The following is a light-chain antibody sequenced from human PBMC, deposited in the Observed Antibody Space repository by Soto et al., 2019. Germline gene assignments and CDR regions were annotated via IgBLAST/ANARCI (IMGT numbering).Light chain of an antibody. CDR3: QQYSSNPQP. V-gene: IGKV4-1*01. Sequence: DIVLTQSPDSLAVSLGERATIKCMSSQSLLDSSNNKNSLAWYQQKPGQPPTLLIYWASTRESGVPDRFGGGGSVTDFTLSITGLQAEDVAVYYCQQYSSNPQPVGQGTKLEIK. CDR1: QSLLDSSNNKNS. J-gene: IGKJ2*01. CDR2: WAS.